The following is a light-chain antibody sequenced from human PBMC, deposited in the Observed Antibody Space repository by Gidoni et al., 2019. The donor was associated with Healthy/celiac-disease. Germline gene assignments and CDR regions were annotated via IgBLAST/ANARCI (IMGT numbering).Light chain of an antibody. CDR2: GNS. CDR3: QSYDSSLSGSV. CDR1: SSNIGAGYD. Sequence: QSVLTQPPSVSGAPGQRVTLSCTGSSSNIGAGYDVHWYQQLPGTAPKLLIYGNSNRPSGVPDRFSCSKSGTSASLAITGLQAEDEADYYCQSYDSSLSGSVFGGGTKLTVL. V-gene: IGLV1-40*01. J-gene: IGLJ2*01.